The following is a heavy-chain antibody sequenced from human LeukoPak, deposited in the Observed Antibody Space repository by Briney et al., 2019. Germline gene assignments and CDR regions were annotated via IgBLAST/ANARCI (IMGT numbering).Heavy chain of an antibody. Sequence: GGSLRLSCAASGFTFSSYGMHWIRQAPGKGLEWVAVIWYDGSNKYYADSVKGRFTIYRDNSKNTLYLQMSSLRAEDTAVYYCAYGGNPYYFDYWGQGTLVTVSS. J-gene: IGHJ4*02. V-gene: IGHV3-33*01. CDR3: AYGGNPYYFDY. CDR1: GFTFSSYG. D-gene: IGHD4/OR15-4a*01. CDR2: IWYDGSNK.